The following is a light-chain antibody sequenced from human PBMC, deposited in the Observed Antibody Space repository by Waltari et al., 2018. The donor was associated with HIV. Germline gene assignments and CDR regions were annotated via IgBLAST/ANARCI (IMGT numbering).Light chain of an antibody. CDR2: EVN. J-gene: IGLJ2*01. CDR3: SSYAGSNNFVV. V-gene: IGLV2-8*01. CDR1: SSDVGGYNY. Sequence: QSALTQPPSASGSLGQSVTISCTGASSDVGGYNYVSWYQQHPGKAPKLIIYEVNKRPSGVPDRFFGSKSGNTASLTVSGLQAEDKADYYCSSYAGSNNFVVFGGGTNLTVL.